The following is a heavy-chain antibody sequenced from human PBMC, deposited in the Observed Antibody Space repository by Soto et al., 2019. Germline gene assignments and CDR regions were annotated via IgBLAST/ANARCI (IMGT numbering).Heavy chain of an antibody. CDR3: ARDQEGNWCDP. CDR2: IYYSGST. CDR1: GGSVSSGSYY. J-gene: IGHJ5*02. V-gene: IGHV4-61*01. Sequence: QVQLQESGPGLVKPSETLSLTCTVSGGSVSSGSYYWSWIRQAPGKGLEWIGHIYYSGSTTYNPSLRSRVSISVDTSKKQFSLKMSSVTAADTAVYYCARDQEGNWCDPWGQGTLVTVSS.